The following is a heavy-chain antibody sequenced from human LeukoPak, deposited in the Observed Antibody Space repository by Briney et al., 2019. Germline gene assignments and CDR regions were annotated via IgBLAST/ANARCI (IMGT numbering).Heavy chain of an antibody. J-gene: IGHJ5*02. CDR3: AKERSSWFERNWFDP. V-gene: IGHV3-53*01. Sequence: GGSLRLSCAAPELSVSSTYMNWVRQAPGKGLEWVSVIYSGGNTYYADSVKGRFTISRDNSKNTVHLQMNRLRAEDTPVYYCAKERSSWFERNWFDPWGQGTLVTVSS. D-gene: IGHD6-13*01. CDR2: IYSGGNT. CDR1: ELSVSSTY.